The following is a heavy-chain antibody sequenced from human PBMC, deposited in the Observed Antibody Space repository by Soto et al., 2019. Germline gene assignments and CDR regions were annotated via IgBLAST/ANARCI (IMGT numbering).Heavy chain of an antibody. V-gene: IGHV1-69*13. D-gene: IGHD3-9*01. J-gene: IGHJ4*02. CDR3: ARGKYDILTSSASAFDY. CDR1: GGTFSSYA. Sequence: SVKVSCKASGGTFSSYAISWVRQAPGRGLEWMGGIIPIFGTANYAQKFQGRVTITADESTSTAYMELSSLRSEDTAVYYCARGKYDILTSSASAFDYWGQGTLVTVSS. CDR2: IIPIFGTA.